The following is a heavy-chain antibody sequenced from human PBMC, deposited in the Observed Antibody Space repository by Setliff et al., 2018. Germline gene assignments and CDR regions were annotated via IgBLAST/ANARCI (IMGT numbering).Heavy chain of an antibody. CDR3: ARYDSSGYSENYYFDY. CDR2: VYYSGNT. V-gene: IGHV4-39*07. D-gene: IGHD3-22*01. J-gene: IGHJ4*02. Sequence: PSETLSLTCTVSGGSISTTDYYWGWIRQPPGKGLEWIGCVYYSGNTYYSPSLKSRVTMFVDTSKNQFSLMLYSVTAADTATYYCARYDSSGYSENYYFDYWGQGTLVTVSS. CDR1: GGSISTTDYY.